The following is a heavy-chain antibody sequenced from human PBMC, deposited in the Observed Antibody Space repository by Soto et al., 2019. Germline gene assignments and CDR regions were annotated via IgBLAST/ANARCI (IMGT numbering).Heavy chain of an antibody. D-gene: IGHD6-13*01. CDR3: ARGWSSSWPY. CDR1: RCSISSYF. Sequence: PSETLSLTCPVSRCSISSYFWSWIRQAPGKGLEWIAFKYDTGSTNYNPSLKGRVSISVDASKNQISLTVNSVTAADTAVYYCARGWSSSWPYWGQGILVPVSS. J-gene: IGHJ4*02. V-gene: IGHV4-59*01. CDR2: KYDTGST.